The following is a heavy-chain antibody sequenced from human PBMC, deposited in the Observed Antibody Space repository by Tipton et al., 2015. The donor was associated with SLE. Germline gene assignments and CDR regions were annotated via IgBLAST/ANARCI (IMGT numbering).Heavy chain of an antibody. CDR1: GGPISRYY. CDR2: LYHSGST. J-gene: IGHJ4*02. V-gene: IGHV4-38-2*02. Sequence: LRLSCTVSGGPISRYYWSWIGQPPGKGLEWIGSLYHSGSTYYNPSLKSRVTISVDTPKNPFSLKLSSVTAADTAVYYCARAGRAWNLFDYWGQGTLVTVSS. D-gene: IGHD1-1*01. CDR3: ARAGRAWNLFDY.